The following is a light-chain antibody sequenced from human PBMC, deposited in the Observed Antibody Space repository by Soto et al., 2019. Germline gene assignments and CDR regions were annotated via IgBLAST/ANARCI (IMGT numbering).Light chain of an antibody. CDR2: DVS. Sequence: QSVRTQPASVSGSPGQSITISCTGTNSDIGGYNYVSWYQHHPGKAPKLMIYDVSNRPSGVSGRFSGSKSGNTASLTISGLQPEDEADYYCSSYTRSSTTAFGTGTKVTVL. CDR3: SSYTRSSTTA. V-gene: IGLV2-14*03. CDR1: NSDIGGYNY. J-gene: IGLJ1*01.